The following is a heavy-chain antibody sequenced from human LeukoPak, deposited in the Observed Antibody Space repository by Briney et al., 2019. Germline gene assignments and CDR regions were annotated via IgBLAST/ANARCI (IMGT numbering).Heavy chain of an antibody. CDR3: ARGHRIITGNSYYFDY. CDR1: GFTFSSYA. Sequence: GSLRLSCAASGFTFSSYAMSWVRQAPGKGLEWVSAISGSGGSTYYADSVKGRFTISRDNSKNTLYLQMNSLRAEDTAVYYCARGHRIITGNSYYFDYWGQGTLVTVSS. D-gene: IGHD1-20*01. J-gene: IGHJ4*02. V-gene: IGHV3-23*01. CDR2: ISGSGGST.